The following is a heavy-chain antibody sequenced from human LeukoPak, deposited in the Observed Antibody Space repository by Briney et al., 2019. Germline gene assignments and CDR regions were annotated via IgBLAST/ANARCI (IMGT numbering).Heavy chain of an antibody. CDR3: ARGGLSSTSSALGQMIDY. CDR2: MNPNSGNT. V-gene: IGHV1-8*03. J-gene: IGHJ4*02. Sequence: GSVKVSCKASGYTFTSYDINWVRQATGQGLEWMGWMNPNSGNTGYAQKFQGRVTITRNTSISTAYMELSSLRSEDTAVYYCARGGLSSTSSALGQMIDYWGQGTLVTVSS. CDR1: GYTFTSYD. D-gene: IGHD2-2*01.